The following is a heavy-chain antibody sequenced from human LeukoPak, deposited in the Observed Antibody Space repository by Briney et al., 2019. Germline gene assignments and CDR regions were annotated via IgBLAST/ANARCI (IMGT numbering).Heavy chain of an antibody. D-gene: IGHD4-17*01. CDR2: IKQDGSEK. CDR3: ARTFYGDYDY. CDR1: GFTFSSYW. Sequence: GGSLRLSCAASGFTFSSYWMSWVRQAPGKGLEWVANIKQDGSEKYYVDSVKGRFTISRDNAKNSLYLQMYSLRAEETTVYYCARTFYGDYDYWGQGTLVTLSS. V-gene: IGHV3-7*01. J-gene: IGHJ4*02.